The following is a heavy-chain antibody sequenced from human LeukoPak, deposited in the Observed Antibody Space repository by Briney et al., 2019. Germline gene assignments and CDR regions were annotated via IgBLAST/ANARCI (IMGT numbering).Heavy chain of an antibody. Sequence: PGGSLRLSCAASGFIFSSYAMSWVRQAPGKGLEWVSGISGSGGNTYYADSVKGRFTISRDNSKKTLYLQMNSLKAEDTAIYYCAKDMRTLDYFDYWGQGTLVTVSS. CDR2: ISGSGGNT. CDR1: GFIFSSYA. J-gene: IGHJ4*02. V-gene: IGHV3-23*01. CDR3: AKDMRTLDYFDY. D-gene: IGHD1-1*01.